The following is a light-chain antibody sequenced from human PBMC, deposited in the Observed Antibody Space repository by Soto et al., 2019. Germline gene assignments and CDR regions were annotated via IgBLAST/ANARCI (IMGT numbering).Light chain of an antibody. CDR2: EDT. Sequence: QSVLTQPASVSGAPGQSITISCTGTKTDIGNYNLVSWYQRHPDKAPKLIIYEDTKRPSGISNRFSASKSGTTASLTISGLQAEDEADYHCSSFAGSGTLVGFGGGTQLTVL. CDR3: SSFAGSGTLVG. V-gene: IGLV2-23*01. CDR1: KTDIGNYNL. J-gene: IGLJ2*01.